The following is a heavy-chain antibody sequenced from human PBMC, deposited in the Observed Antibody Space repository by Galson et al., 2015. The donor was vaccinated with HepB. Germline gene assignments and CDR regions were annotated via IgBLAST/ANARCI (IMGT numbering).Heavy chain of an antibody. CDR1: GGSFSGYY. J-gene: IGHJ2*01. CDR2: INHSGST. CDR3: ARGGGYYYDSSGLSRYFDL. Sequence: ETLSLTCAVYGGSFSGYYWSWIRQPPGKGLEWIGEINHSGSTNYNPSLKSRVTISVDTSKNQFSLKLSSVTAADTAVYYCARGGGYYYDSSGLSRYFDLWGRGTLVTVSS. V-gene: IGHV4-34*01. D-gene: IGHD3-22*01.